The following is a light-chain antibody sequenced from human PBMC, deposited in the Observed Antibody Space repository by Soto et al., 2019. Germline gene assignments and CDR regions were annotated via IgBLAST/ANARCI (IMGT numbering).Light chain of an antibody. CDR3: QQYNSYPYT. CDR1: QSISNW. Sequence: DIQMTQSPSTVSASVGDGVTITCRASQSISNWLAWYQQKPGKAPNLLIYDASTLESGGPSGFSGSGSGTEFTLTISRLQPDDSATYYCQQYNSYPYTFGQGTKLEIK. CDR2: DAS. V-gene: IGKV1-5*01. J-gene: IGKJ2*01.